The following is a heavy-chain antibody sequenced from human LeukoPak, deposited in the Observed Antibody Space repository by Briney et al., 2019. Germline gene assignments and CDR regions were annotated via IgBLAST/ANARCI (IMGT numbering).Heavy chain of an antibody. V-gene: IGHV3-33*01. CDR1: GFTFSSYG. CDR3: ARDDALGDNALDI. D-gene: IGHD3-16*01. Sequence: GGSLRLSCAASGFTFSSYGVHWVRQAPGKGLEWVAVILNDGSQEKYADSVKGRFTISRDNSKNTLFLQMNSLRAEDTAVYYCARDDALGDNALDIWGQGTMVTVSS. CDR2: ILNDGSQE. J-gene: IGHJ3*02.